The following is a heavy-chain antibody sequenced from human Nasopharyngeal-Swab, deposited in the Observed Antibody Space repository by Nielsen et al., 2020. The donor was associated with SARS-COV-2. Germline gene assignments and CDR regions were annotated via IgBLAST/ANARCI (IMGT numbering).Heavy chain of an antibody. CDR2: INPNSGGT. J-gene: IGHJ4*02. D-gene: IGHD6-19*01. Sequence: ASVKVSCKASGYTFTGYYMHWVRQAPGQGLEWMGWINPNSGGTNYAQKFQGWVTMTRDTSTDTAYMELSSLRSEDTAVYYCATAAVAGAANFDYWGQGTLVTVSS. V-gene: IGHV1-2*04. CDR3: ATAAVAGAANFDY. CDR1: GYTFTGYY.